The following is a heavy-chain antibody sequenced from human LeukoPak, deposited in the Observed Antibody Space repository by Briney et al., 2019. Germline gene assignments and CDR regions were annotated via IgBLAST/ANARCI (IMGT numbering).Heavy chain of an antibody. Sequence: PSETLSLTCAVYGGSFSGYYWSWIRQPPGKGLEWIGEINHSGSTNYNPSLKSRVTISVDTSKNQFSLKLSSVTAADTAVYYCARRKYYYGSGSYYYYYYYMDVWGKGTTVTISS. CDR1: GGSFSGYY. V-gene: IGHV4-34*01. D-gene: IGHD3-10*01. J-gene: IGHJ6*03. CDR2: INHSGST. CDR3: ARRKYYYGSGSYYYYYYYMDV.